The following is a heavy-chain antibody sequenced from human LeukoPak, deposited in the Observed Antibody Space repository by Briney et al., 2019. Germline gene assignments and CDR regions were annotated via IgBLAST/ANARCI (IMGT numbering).Heavy chain of an antibody. CDR1: GYSVTSYW. D-gene: IGHD6-13*01. CDR3: ARREYSSSFYFDY. Sequence: GESLKISCKGSGYSVTSYWIGWVRQMPGKGLEWMGIIYPGDSDTRYSPSFQGQVTISADKSISTAYLQWSSLKASDTAMYYCARREYSSSFYFDYWGQGTLVTVSS. CDR2: IYPGDSDT. J-gene: IGHJ4*02. V-gene: IGHV5-51*01.